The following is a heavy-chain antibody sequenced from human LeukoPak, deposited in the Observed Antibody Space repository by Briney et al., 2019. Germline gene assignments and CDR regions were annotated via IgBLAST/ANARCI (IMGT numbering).Heavy chain of an antibody. D-gene: IGHD3-16*02. Sequence: ASVKVSCKASGNTFTAYYMHWVRQAPGQGLEWMGWINPNSGDTNYAQKFQGRVTMTRDTSISTAYMELSRLRSDDTAVYYCARDRVMITFGGVIVTYYYMDVWGKGTTVTVSS. CDR2: INPNSGDT. V-gene: IGHV1-2*02. J-gene: IGHJ6*03. CDR3: ARDRVMITFGGVIVTYYYMDV. CDR1: GNTFTAYY.